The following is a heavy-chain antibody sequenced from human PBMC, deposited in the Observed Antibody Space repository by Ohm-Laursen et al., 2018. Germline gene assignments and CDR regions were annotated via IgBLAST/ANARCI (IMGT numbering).Heavy chain of an antibody. Sequence: VASVKVSCKASGYTFTHDYIHWVRQAPGQGLEWMGWSSPNSAGRNYAQKFQGRVTMTRDTSISTAYMELSRLRSDDTAVYYCARVRLGAVAAFDYWGQGTLVTVSS. CDR3: ARVRLGAVAAFDY. V-gene: IGHV1-2*02. CDR2: SSPNSAGR. D-gene: IGHD6-19*01. J-gene: IGHJ4*02. CDR1: GYTFTHDY.